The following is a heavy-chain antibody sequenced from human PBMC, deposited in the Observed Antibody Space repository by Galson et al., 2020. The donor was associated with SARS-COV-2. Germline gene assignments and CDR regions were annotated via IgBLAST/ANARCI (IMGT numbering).Heavy chain of an antibody. V-gene: IGHV3-9*01. CDR3: AKRPGAGGFDY. J-gene: IGHJ4*02. CDR2: ISWNSGDI. Sequence: SGISWNSGDIGYADSVKGRFTISRDNAKNSLNLQMNSLRAEDTAFYYCAKRPGAGGFDYWGQGTLVIVSS. D-gene: IGHD2-2*01.